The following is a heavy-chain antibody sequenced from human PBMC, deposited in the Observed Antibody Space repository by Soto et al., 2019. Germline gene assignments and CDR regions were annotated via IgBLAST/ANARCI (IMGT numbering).Heavy chain of an antibody. J-gene: IGHJ5*02. CDR3: ARGLGSSWGDEFWFDP. Sequence: GGSLRLSCAASGFTFRSYSMNWVRQDPGKGLEWVSYISSSGSTIYYADSVKGRFTISRDNAKNSLYLQMNSLRAEDTAVYYCARGLGSSWGDEFWFDPWGQGTLVTVSS. D-gene: IGHD6-13*01. CDR1: GFTFRSYS. V-gene: IGHV3-48*04. CDR2: ISSSGSTI.